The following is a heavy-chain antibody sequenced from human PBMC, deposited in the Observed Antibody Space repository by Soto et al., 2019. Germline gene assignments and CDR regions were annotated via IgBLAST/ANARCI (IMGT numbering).Heavy chain of an antibody. D-gene: IGHD3-9*01. CDR2: ISYDGSNK. CDR1: GFTFSSYA. CDR3: ARPSYDILTGYCPFDY. V-gene: IGHV3-30-3*01. J-gene: IGHJ4*02. Sequence: QVQLVESGGGVVQPGRSLRLSCAASGFTFSSYAMHWVRQAPGKGLEWVAVISYDGSNKYYADSVKGRFTISRDNSKNTLYLQMNSLRAEDTAVYYCARPSYDILTGYCPFDYWGQGTLVTVSS.